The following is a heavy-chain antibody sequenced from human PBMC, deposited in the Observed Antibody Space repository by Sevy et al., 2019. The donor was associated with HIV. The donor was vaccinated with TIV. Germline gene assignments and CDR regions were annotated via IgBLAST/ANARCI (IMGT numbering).Heavy chain of an antibody. CDR3: ASPLLRSGTYFDY. J-gene: IGHJ4*02. CDR1: GFTFSDYY. V-gene: IGHV3-11*01. CDR2: ISSSGSTI. Sequence: GGSLRLSCAASGFTFSDYYMSWIRQAPGKGLEWVSYISSSGSTIYYADSVKARFTISRDNAKNSLYLQMNSLRAEDTAVYYCASPLLRSGTYFDYWGQGTLVTVSS. D-gene: IGHD3-3*01.